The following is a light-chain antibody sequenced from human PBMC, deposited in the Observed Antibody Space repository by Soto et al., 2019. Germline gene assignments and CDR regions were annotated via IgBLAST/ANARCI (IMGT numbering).Light chain of an antibody. CDR1: QSVSSW. CDR3: HQYKTYCT. CDR2: KAS. V-gene: IGKV1-5*03. J-gene: IGKJ3*01. Sequence: DIQMTQSPSTLSASVGDRVTITCRASQSVSSWLAWYQQKPGKAPKLLIYKASSLHSGAPSRFSGSGSGTESPLTPGSPLPDDFATYYCHQYKTYCTLGHGTKVDTK.